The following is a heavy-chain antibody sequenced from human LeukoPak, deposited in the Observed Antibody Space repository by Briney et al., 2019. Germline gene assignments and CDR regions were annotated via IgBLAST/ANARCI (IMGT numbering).Heavy chain of an antibody. CDR1: VLPNGDFA. CDR3: ARESGKFDY. Sequence: GGSLRLSCVSSVLPNGDFARHWLRQAPGQGLEWVSLISGDGVSTFFADSVKGRFSISRDNSKNSLFLEMSSLRTEDTAMYYCARESGKFDYWGQGTLVAVSS. J-gene: IGHJ4*02. CDR2: ISGDGVST. V-gene: IGHV3-43*02.